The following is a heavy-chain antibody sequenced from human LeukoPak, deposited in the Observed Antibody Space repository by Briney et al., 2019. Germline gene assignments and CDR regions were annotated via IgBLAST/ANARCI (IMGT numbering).Heavy chain of an antibody. J-gene: IGHJ4*02. CDR2: ISSSSNTI. D-gene: IGHD5-12*01. CDR1: GFTFSGYA. CDR3: ARDILTKQAYSGYDN. Sequence: GGSLRLSCSASGFTFSGYAMHWVRQAPGKGLEWVSYISSSSNTIYYADSVKGRFTISRDNAKNSLYLQMNSLRDEDTAVYYCARDILTKQAYSGYDNWGQGTPVTVSS. V-gene: IGHV3-48*02.